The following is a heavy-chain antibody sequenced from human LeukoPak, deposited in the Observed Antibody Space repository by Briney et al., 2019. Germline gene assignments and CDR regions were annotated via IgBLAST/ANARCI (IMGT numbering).Heavy chain of an antibody. D-gene: IGHD3-10*01. Sequence: ASVKVSCKASGYTFTGYHMHWVRQAPGQGLEWMGWINPNSGGTNYAQKFQGRVTMTRDTSISTAYMELSRLRSDDTAVYYCAREDRGRYGSGSQNDYWGQGTLVTVSS. CDR1: GYTFTGYH. CDR2: INPNSGGT. J-gene: IGHJ4*02. V-gene: IGHV1-2*02. CDR3: AREDRGRYGSGSQNDY.